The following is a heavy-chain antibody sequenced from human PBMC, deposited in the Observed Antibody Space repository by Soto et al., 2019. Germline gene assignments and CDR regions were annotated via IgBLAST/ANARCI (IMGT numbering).Heavy chain of an antibody. V-gene: IGHV3-66*01. CDR1: EFTVSSNY. CDR3: ATSASKPRFDY. CDR2: TYSGGTT. J-gene: IGHJ4*02. Sequence: GGSLRLSCAASEFTVSSNYMSWVRQAPGKGLEWVSLTYSGGTTYYADSVKDRFTISRDNSKNTLYLQMNSLRAEDTAVYYCATSASKPRFDYWGQGTLVTVSS. D-gene: IGHD1-26*01.